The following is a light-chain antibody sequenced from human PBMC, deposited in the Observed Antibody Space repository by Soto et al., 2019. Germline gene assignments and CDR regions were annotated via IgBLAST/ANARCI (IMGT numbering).Light chain of an antibody. CDR3: SSYTSSGTLYV. CDR2: GVT. Sequence: SALTQPASVSGSPGQSITISCTGTSSDIGGYNYVSWYQQHPGKAPKLMIYGVTNRPSGVSNRFSGSKSGNTASLTISGLQAEDEADYYCSSYTSSGTLYVFGTGTKVTVL. CDR1: SSDIGGYNY. V-gene: IGLV2-14*01. J-gene: IGLJ1*01.